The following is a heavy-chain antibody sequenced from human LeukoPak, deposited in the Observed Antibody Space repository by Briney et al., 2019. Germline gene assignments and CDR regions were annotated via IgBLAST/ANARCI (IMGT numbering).Heavy chain of an antibody. CDR1: GFTFGDYA. CDR3: TRDLYCTNGVCYPPFDY. Sequence: GGSLRLSCTASGFTFGDYAMSWFRQAPGKGLEWLGFIRSKAYGGTTEYAASVKGRFTISRDDSKSIAYLQMNSLKTEDTAVYYCTRDLYCTNGVCYPPFDYWGQGTLVTVSS. V-gene: IGHV3-49*03. D-gene: IGHD2-8*01. CDR2: IRSKAYGGTT. J-gene: IGHJ4*02.